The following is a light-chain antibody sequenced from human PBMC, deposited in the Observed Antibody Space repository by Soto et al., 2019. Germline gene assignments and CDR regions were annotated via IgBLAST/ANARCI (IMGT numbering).Light chain of an antibody. CDR3: QHYNNWTPWT. CDR1: QSISSN. J-gene: IGKJ1*01. V-gene: IGKV3-15*01. CDR2: GPS. Sequence: IVMTQSPVTMSVSPGERATLSCRASQSISSNLAWYQQKPGQAPRPLLYGPSTRATGIPARFSGGVSGTEFTLTIIILQAEDFAVYYCQHYNNWTPWTFGQGTKVETK.